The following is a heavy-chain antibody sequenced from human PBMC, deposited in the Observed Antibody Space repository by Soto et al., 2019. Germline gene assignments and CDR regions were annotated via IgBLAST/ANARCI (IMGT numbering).Heavy chain of an antibody. Sequence: VKVSCKVSGYTLTELSMHWVRQAPGKGLEWMGGFDPEDGETIYAQKFQGRVTMTEDTSTDTAYMELSSLRSEDTAVYYCATVPEYSYGFDYWGQGTLVTVSS. V-gene: IGHV1-24*01. CDR3: ATVPEYSYGFDY. CDR2: FDPEDGET. J-gene: IGHJ4*02. D-gene: IGHD5-18*01. CDR1: GYTLTELS.